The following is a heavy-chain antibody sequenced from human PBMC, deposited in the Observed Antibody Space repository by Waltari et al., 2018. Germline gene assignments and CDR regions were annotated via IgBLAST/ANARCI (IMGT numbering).Heavy chain of an antibody. Sequence: EVQVVESGGGLVQPGGSLRLPCAASGFTFRSYWMSWVRQAPGKGLEWVANIKQDGSEKYYVDSVKGRFTISRDNAKNSLYLQMNSLRAEDTAVYYCVRDLGGNSRWGQGTLVTVSS. J-gene: IGHJ4*02. CDR2: IKQDGSEK. D-gene: IGHD2-21*02. V-gene: IGHV3-7*04. CDR1: GFTFRSYW. CDR3: VRDLGGNSR.